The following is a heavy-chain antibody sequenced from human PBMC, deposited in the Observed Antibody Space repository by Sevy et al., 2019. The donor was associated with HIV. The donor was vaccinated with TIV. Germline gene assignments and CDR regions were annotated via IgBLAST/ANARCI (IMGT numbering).Heavy chain of an antibody. CDR3: AKDAYYYDSRGYSMSRWYYGMDV. V-gene: IGHV3-23*01. CDR2: ISGSGGDT. D-gene: IGHD3-22*01. Sequence: GGSLRLSCAASGFTFSTYAMSWVRQAPGKGLEWVSVISGSGGDTYYADSVKGRFTISRDNSKNTLYLQMNSLRAEDTAVYYCAKDAYYYDSRGYSMSRWYYGMDVWGQRTTVTVSS. J-gene: IGHJ6*02. CDR1: GFTFSTYA.